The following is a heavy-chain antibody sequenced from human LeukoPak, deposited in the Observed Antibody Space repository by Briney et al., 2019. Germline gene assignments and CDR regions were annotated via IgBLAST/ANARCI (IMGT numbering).Heavy chain of an antibody. D-gene: IGHD2-15*01. CDR2: ISDDGSKK. J-gene: IGHJ6*02. CDR1: TFSFSAYG. CDR3: AKDHGSYCSGGNCYGMNV. V-gene: IGHV3-30*18. Sequence: GGSLRLSCAASTFSFSAYGMHWVRQAPGKGLEWVAVISDDGSKKYYGDSVKGRFTISRDNSKNTLYLQLNSLRVEDTAAYYCAKDHGSYCSGGNCYGMNVWGQGTTVTVSS.